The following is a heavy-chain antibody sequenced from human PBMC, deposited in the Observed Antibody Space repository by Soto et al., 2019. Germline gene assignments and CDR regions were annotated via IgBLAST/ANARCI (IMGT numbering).Heavy chain of an antibody. D-gene: IGHD6-13*01. V-gene: IGHV3-23*01. J-gene: IGHJ6*02. CDR1: GFTFSSYA. CDR3: AREGSHPPTAHYYYYYGMDV. CDR2: ISGSGGST. Sequence: GGSLRLSCAASGFTFSSYAMSWVRQAPGKGLEWVSAISGSGGSTYYADSVKGRFTISRDNSKNTLYLQMNSLRAEDTAVYYCAREGSHPPTAHYYYYYGMDVWGQGTTVTVSS.